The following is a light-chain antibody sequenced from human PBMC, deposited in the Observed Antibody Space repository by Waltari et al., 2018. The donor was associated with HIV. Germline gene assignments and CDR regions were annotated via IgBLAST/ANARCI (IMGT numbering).Light chain of an antibody. J-gene: IGLJ2*01. Sequence: QSALTQPASVSGSPGQSITISCTATSSAVGAYNYVSWYQLHPGKAPKLMIYDVSNRPSGVSDRFSGSKSANTASLTISGLQAEDEAHYYCSSYTSSSTVVFGGGTKLTVL. V-gene: IGLV2-14*03. CDR2: DVS. CDR1: SSAVGAYNY. CDR3: SSYTSSSTVV.